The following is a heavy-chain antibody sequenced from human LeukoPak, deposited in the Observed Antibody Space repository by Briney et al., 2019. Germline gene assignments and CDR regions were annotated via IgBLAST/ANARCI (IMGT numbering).Heavy chain of an antibody. V-gene: IGHV3-48*03. Sequence: GGSLRLSCAASGFTFSSYEMNWVRQAPGKGLEWVSYISGSGSTIYYADSVKGRFTISRDNAKNSLYLQMNSLRAEDTAVYYCARQDRYFHYWGQGTLVTVSS. J-gene: IGHJ4*02. CDR3: ARQDRYFHY. D-gene: IGHD2-15*01. CDR2: ISGSGSTI. CDR1: GFTFSSYE.